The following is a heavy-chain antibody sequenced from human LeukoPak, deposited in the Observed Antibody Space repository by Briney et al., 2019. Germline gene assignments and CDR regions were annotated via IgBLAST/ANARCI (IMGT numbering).Heavy chain of an antibody. J-gene: IGHJ5*02. CDR2: IYYSGNT. CDR1: GGSISSYY. Sequence: SETLSLTCSVSGGSISSYYWSWIRQPPGKGLEWIGYIYYSGNTNYNPSLKSRVTISVDTSKNQFSLKLSSVTAADTAVYYCARGIIVGATWGENDNWFDPWGQGTLVTVSS. V-gene: IGHV4-59*01. CDR3: ARGIIVGATWGENDNWFDP. D-gene: IGHD1-26*01.